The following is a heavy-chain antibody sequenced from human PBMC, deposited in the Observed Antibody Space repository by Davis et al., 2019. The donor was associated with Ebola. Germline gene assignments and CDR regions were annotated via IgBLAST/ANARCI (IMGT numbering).Heavy chain of an antibody. CDR3: ARVASYGDYFDY. J-gene: IGHJ4*02. D-gene: IGHD4-17*01. CDR2: MYYSGST. Sequence: WSWIRQPPGKGLEWIGYMYYSGSTYYNPSLKSRVTISGDTSKNQFSLKLSSVTAADTAVYYCARVASYGDYFDYWGLGTLVTVSS. V-gene: IGHV4-30-4*07.